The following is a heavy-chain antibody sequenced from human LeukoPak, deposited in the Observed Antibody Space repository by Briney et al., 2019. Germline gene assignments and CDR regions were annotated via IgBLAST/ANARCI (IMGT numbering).Heavy chain of an antibody. D-gene: IGHD5-12*01. CDR3: ARDADEISLVATINAPTFAGPYFDY. J-gene: IGHJ4*02. CDR1: GGSISSSNW. CDR2: IYHSGST. Sequence: SETLSLTCAVSGGSISSSNWWSWVRQPPGKGLEWIGEIYHSGSTNYNPSLKSRVTISVDKSKNQFSLKLSSVTAADTAVYYCARDADEISLVATINAPTFAGPYFDYWGQGTLVTVSS. V-gene: IGHV4-4*02.